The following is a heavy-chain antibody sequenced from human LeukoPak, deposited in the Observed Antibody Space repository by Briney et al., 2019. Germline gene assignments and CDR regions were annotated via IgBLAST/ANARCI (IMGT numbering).Heavy chain of an antibody. CDR1: RYTFTGYY. V-gene: IGHV1-2*02. Sequence: AASVKVSCKASRYTFTGYYMHWVRQAPGRGLEWMGWINPNSGGTNYAQKFQGGVTMTRDTSISTAYMELSRLRSDDTAVYYCARGGIAAVGTFAFDIWGQGTMVTVSS. D-gene: IGHD6-13*01. J-gene: IGHJ3*02. CDR3: ARGGIAAVGTFAFDI. CDR2: INPNSGGT.